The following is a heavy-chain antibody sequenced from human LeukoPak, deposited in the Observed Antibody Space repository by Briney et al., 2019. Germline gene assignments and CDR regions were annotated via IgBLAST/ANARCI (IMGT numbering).Heavy chain of an antibody. D-gene: IGHD6-13*01. V-gene: IGHV3-21*01. CDR1: GFTFSSYS. Sequence: GGSLRLSCAASGFTFSSYSMNWVRQAPGKGLEWVSSISSSSYIYYADSVKGRFTISRDNAKNSLYPQMNSLRAEDTAVYYCARVSQQLVDYWGQGTLVTVSS. CDR2: ISSSSYI. J-gene: IGHJ4*02. CDR3: ARVSQQLVDY.